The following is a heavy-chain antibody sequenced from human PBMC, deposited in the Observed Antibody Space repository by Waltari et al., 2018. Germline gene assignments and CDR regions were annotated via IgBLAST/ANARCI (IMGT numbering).Heavy chain of an antibody. CDR3: TRWNPYYVAFDM. V-gene: IGHV3-13*01. D-gene: IGHD3-10*01. Sequence: EVKLAESGGDLVQPGVSVRLSGAASEFTFSNYDIHWVRRRPGRGLAWVSVTASGGDTSYVASVKGRFTVSRENAKKSLYLQMNSLRAEDTAVYYCTRWNPYYVAFDMWGQGTMVTVSS. CDR1: EFTFSNYD. CDR2: TASGGDT. J-gene: IGHJ3*02.